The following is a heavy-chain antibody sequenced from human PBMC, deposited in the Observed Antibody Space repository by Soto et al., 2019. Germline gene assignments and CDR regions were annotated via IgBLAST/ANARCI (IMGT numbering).Heavy chain of an antibody. D-gene: IGHD6-13*01. J-gene: IGHJ4*02. CDR2: INQSGST. V-gene: IGHV4-34*01. CDR1: GGSFRGYY. Sequence: PSETLSLTCAVYGGSFRGYYWSWIRQPPGKGLEWIGEINQSGSTNYNPSLKSRVTISVDTSKNQFSLKLSSVTAADTAVYYCASTYSSSWTPFDHWGQGTLVTVSS. CDR3: ASTYSSSWTPFDH.